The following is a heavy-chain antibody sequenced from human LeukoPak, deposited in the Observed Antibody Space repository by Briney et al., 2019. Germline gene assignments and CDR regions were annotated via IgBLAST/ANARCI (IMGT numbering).Heavy chain of an antibody. CDR1: GGSISSGDYY. Sequence: ASETLSLTCTVSGGSISSGDYYWSWIRQPPGKGLEWIGYIYYSGSTYYNPSLKSRVTISVDTSKNQFSLKLSSVTAADTAVYYCVRFNPYYSNTDYWGQGTLVTVSS. V-gene: IGHV4-30-4*08. CDR3: VRFNPYYSNTDY. D-gene: IGHD4-11*01. CDR2: IYYSGST. J-gene: IGHJ4*02.